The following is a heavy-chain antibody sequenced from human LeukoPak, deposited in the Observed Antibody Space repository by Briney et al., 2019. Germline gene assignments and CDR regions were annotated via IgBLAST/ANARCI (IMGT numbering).Heavy chain of an antibody. D-gene: IGHD3-16*02. CDR1: GFTLSNND. J-gene: IGHJ3*01. Sequence: GGSVRLSCAASGFTLSNNDMSWVRQAPGKGLEWVSLIYSGRSTFYADSVKGRFTFSSDNSKNTLFLHMNSLRAEDTAVYYCATYRASDVWGQGTLVTVSS. CDR2: IYSGRST. CDR3: ATYRASDV. V-gene: IGHV3-53*01.